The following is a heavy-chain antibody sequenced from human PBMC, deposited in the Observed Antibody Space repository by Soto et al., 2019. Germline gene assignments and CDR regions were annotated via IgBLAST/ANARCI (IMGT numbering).Heavy chain of an antibody. V-gene: IGHV2-5*01. D-gene: IGHD2-15*01. CDR1: GFSLTTSGVG. CDR3: AHTRPPNCSGGTCQRSCFDD. Sequence: SGPTLVNPTQTLTLTCTFSGFSLTTSGVGVGWIRQSPGKALEWLALIYWNDDNSYSPSLKSRLTISKDTSKNQVVLTMTDMDAVDTATYYCAHTRPPNCSGGTCQRSCFDDWGQGTLVTVSS. J-gene: IGHJ4*03. CDR2: IYWNDDN.